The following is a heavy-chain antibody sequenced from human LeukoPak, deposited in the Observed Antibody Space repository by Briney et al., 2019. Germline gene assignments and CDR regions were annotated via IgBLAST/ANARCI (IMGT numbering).Heavy chain of an antibody. CDR2: IKQDGSEK. V-gene: IGHV3-7*01. J-gene: IGHJ3*02. CDR3: ARDCSGGSRLWSDAFDI. CDR1: GFTFSSYW. D-gene: IGHD2-15*01. Sequence: GGSLRLSCAASGFTFSSYWMSWVRQAPGKGLEWVANIKQDGSEKYYVDSVKGRFTISRDTAKNSLYLQMNSLRAEDTAVYYCARDCSGGSRLWSDAFDIWGQGTMVTVSS.